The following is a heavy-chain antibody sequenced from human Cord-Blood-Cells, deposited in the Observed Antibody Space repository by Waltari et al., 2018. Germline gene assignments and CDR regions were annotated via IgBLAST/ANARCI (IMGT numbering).Heavy chain of an antibody. Sequence: QVQLVESGGGVVQPGRSLRLSCAASGFTFSSYGMHWVRQAPGKGLEWVAVIWYDGSNKYYADSVKGRFTISRDNSKNTLYLQMNSLRAEDTAVYYCVSHPGVGVIDYWGQGTLVTVSS. V-gene: IGHV3-33*01. D-gene: IGHD3-16*01. CDR1: GFTFSSYG. CDR3: VSHPGVGVIDY. J-gene: IGHJ4*02. CDR2: IWYDGSNK.